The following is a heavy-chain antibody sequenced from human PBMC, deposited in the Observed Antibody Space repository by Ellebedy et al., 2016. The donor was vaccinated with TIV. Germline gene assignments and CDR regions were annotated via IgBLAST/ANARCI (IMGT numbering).Heavy chain of an antibody. CDR3: AKGSIAEPLTCFDQ. CDR2: INWNRGSV. V-gene: IGHV3-9*01. D-gene: IGHD1-14*01. CDR1: GFAFADYA. Sequence: SLKISCAASGFAFADYAMHWVRQAPGKGLDWVSSINWNRGSVAYADSVKGRFTISRDNAKNSLYLQMNSLRAEDTAFYYCAKGSIAEPLTCFDQWGQGTLVTVSS. J-gene: IGHJ4*02.